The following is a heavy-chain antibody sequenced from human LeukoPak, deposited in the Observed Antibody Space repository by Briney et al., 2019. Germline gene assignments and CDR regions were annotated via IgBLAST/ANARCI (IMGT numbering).Heavy chain of an antibody. J-gene: IGHJ4*02. D-gene: IGHD3-22*01. Sequence: SETLSLTCTVSGDSISSGGYYWSWIRQHPGKGLEWIGYIYYSGSTYYNPSLKSRVTISVDTSKNQFSLKLSSVTAADTAVYYCACRYYEMYYFDYWGQGTLVTVSS. CDR1: GDSISSGGYY. CDR3: ACRYYEMYYFDY. V-gene: IGHV4-31*03. CDR2: IYYSGST.